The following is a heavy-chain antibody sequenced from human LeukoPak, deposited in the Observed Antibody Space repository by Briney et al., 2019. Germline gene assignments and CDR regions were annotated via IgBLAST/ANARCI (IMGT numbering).Heavy chain of an antibody. CDR3: ASSSSSLFDY. V-gene: IGHV3-21*01. CDR2: ISSSSSYI. Sequence: GGSLRLSCAASGFAFSSYSMNWVRQAPGKELEWVSSISSSSSYIYYADSVKGRFTISRDNAKNSLYLQMNSLRAEDTAVYYCASSSSSLFDYWGQGTLVTVSS. CDR1: GFAFSSYS. D-gene: IGHD6-6*01. J-gene: IGHJ4*02.